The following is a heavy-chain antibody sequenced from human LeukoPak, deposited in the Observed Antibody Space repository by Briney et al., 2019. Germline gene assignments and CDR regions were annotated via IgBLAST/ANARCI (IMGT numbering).Heavy chain of an antibody. Sequence: GGSLRLSCAASGFTFSSYAMSWVRQATGKGLEWVSAISGSGGSTYYADSVKGRFTISRDNSKNTLYLQMNSLRAEDTAVYYCAKRAGSSGYYYVEYWGQGTLVTVSS. CDR3: AKRAGSSGYYYVEY. CDR2: ISGSGGST. D-gene: IGHD3-22*01. V-gene: IGHV3-23*01. CDR1: GFTFSSYA. J-gene: IGHJ4*02.